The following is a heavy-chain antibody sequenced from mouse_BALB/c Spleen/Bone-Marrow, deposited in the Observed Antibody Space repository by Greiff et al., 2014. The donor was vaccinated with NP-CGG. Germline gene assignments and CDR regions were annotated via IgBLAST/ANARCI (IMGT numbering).Heavy chain of an antibody. Sequence: DVQLQESGAEIVKPGASVKSSCKTSGFNIEDSYIYWMKQRPEQGLEWIGRIDPANGNTKYDQKFQGKATITVDTSSATAYLQLSSLTSEDPAVYYCARDFGSSLDDWGQGTTLTVSS. CDR1: GFNIEDSY. CDR3: ARDFGSSLDD. J-gene: IGHJ2*01. CDR2: IDPANGNT. D-gene: IGHD1-1*01. V-gene: IGHV14-3*02.